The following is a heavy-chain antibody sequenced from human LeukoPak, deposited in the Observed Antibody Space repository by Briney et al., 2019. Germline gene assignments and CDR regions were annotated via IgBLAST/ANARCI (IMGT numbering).Heavy chain of an antibody. CDR3: ARASRYFDWLLEPLDY. CDR2: ISSSGSTI. J-gene: IGHJ4*02. Sequence: GGSLRLSCAASGFTFSSYSMNWVRQAPGKGLEWVSYISSSGSTIYYADSVKGRFTISRDSAKNSLYLQMNSLRAEDTAVYYCARASRYFDWLLEPLDYWGQGTLVTVSS. D-gene: IGHD3-9*01. CDR1: GFTFSSYS. V-gene: IGHV3-48*04.